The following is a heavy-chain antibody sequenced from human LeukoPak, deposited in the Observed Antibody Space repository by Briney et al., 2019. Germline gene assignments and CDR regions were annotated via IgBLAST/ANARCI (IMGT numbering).Heavy chain of an antibody. CDR1: GYSFTSYW. J-gene: IGHJ6*02. D-gene: IGHD3-3*01. Sequence: GESLKISCKGSGYSFTSYWNCWLRDMREKRLEWMGIIHPGDSTTRYSPSFQGQATISADKSISTAYLQWSSLKASDTAMYYGARRGVLYGMDVWGQGTTVTVSS. V-gene: IGHV5-51*01. CDR2: IHPGDSTT. CDR3: ARRGVLYGMDV.